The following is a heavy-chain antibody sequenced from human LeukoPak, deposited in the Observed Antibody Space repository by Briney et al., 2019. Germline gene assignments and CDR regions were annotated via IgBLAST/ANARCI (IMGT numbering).Heavy chain of an antibody. CDR2: ISWNSGSI. Sequence: GRSLRLSCAASGFTFDDYAMHWVRQAPGKGLEWVSGISWNSGSIGYADSVKGRFTISRDNAKNSLYLQMNSLRAEDMALYYCAEASGHIVVVPAFDYWGQGTLVTVSS. D-gene: IGHD2-2*01. J-gene: IGHJ4*02. V-gene: IGHV3-9*03. CDR3: AEASGHIVVVPAFDY. CDR1: GFTFDDYA.